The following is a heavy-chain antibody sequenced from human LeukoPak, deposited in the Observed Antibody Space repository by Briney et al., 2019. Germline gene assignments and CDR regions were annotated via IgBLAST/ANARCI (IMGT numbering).Heavy chain of an antibody. CDR2: ISGSGGST. CDR1: GFTLSYNN. D-gene: IGHD3-22*01. J-gene: IGHJ5*02. CDR3: AKALYYYDSSGYPDWFDP. V-gene: IGHV3-23*01. Sequence: GGSLRLSCAASGFTLSYNNMNWVRQAPGKGLEWVSAISGSGGSTYYADSVKGRFTISRDISKNTLYLQMNSLRAEDTAVYYCAKALYYYDSSGYPDWFDPWGQGTLVTVSS.